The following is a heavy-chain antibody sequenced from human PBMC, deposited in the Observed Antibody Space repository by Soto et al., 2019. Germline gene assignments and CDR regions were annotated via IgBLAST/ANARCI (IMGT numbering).Heavy chain of an antibody. CDR1: GGSISSGGYS. Sequence: SETLSLTCAVSGGSISSGGYSWSWIRQPPGKGLEWIGSINFAGTTYYNLSLKSRVTISVDTSKNYFSLKLTSVTAADTAVYYCARLPGYTYANYFDFWGHGTLVTVSS. CDR3: ARLPGYTYANYFDF. J-gene: IGHJ4*01. D-gene: IGHD5-18*01. CDR2: INFAGTT. V-gene: IGHV4-30-2*03.